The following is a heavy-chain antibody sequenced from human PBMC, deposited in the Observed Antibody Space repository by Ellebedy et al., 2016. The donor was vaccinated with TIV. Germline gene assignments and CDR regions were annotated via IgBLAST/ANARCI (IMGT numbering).Heavy chain of an antibody. J-gene: IGHJ3*01. CDR1: RFTFSSYA. D-gene: IGHD6-6*01. CDR2: LSGSGDIT. V-gene: IGHV3-23*01. CDR3: AKDREYSSYYYMGDGAFDF. Sequence: GGSLRLSXAASRFTFSSYAMGWVRQAPGKGLEWVSILSGSGDITYYADSVKGRFTISRDNSKNTVFLQMNSLRAEDTAVYYCAKDREYSSYYYMGDGAFDFWGQGTVVTVSS.